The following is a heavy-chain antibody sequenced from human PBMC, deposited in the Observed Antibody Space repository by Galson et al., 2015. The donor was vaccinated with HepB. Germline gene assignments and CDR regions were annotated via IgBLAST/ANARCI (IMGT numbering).Heavy chain of an antibody. D-gene: IGHD1-26*01. J-gene: IGHJ6*02. Sequence: SATVSRKASGGTFSSYAISWVRQAPGQGLEWMGRIVPVLEVANYAQSFQGRVTITADKSTNTAYMERSRLRYEDTAVYYCARARDAGTYLYYYYGMDVWGQGTTVTVSS. CDR1: GGTFSSYA. CDR3: ARARDAGTYLYYYYGMDV. V-gene: IGHV1-69*04. CDR2: IVPVLEVA.